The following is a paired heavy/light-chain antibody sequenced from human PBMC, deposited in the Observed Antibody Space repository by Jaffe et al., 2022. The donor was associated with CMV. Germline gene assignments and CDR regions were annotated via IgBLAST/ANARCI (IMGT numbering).Light chain of an antibody. CDR3: QQYGTSPWT. Sequence: EIVLTQSPATLSLSPGERATLSCGASQTVRSDYLAWYQHKPGLAPRLLVYDASSTATDIPDRFSGSGSGTDFTLTISSLEPEDFAVYYCQQYGTSPWTFGQGTKVEFK. J-gene: IGKJ1*01. V-gene: IGKV3D-20*01. CDR1: QTVRSDY. CDR2: DAS.
Heavy chain of an antibody. CDR2: ISSRNNDI. CDR1: GSNFRSYS. J-gene: IGHJ4*02. V-gene: IGHV3-21*02. CDR3: VSVFGSYFVGRFDY. D-gene: IGHD1-26*01. Sequence: EVQLVESGGGLVKPGGSLRLSCVASGSNFRSYSMSWVRQAPGKGLEWVSSISSRNNDIFYADSVKGRFTISRDNAKNSLYLEMNSLRAEDTAVYYCVSVFGSYFVGRFDYWGQGTLVTVSS.